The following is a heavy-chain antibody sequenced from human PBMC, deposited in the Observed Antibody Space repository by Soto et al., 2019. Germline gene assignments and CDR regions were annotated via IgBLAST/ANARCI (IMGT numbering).Heavy chain of an antibody. CDR2: VYHIGST. CDR3: ARDGSGHDFWYGPWYFDS. CDR1: GGSISTSY. V-gene: IGHV4-59*01. D-gene: IGHD3-3*01. Sequence: QLQLQESGPGLVKPSETLSLTCTVSGGSISTSYWSWIRQPPGKGLEWLGYVYHIGSTKYNPSLKKRVTSLIDTSQNQFSLKLESVSAADTALYYCARDGSGHDFWYGPWYFDSWGQGTLVTVSS. J-gene: IGHJ4*02.